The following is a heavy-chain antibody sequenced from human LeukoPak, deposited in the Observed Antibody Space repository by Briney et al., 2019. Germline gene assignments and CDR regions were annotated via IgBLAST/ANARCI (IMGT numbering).Heavy chain of an antibody. V-gene: IGHV3-30*03. D-gene: IGHD3-16*02. Sequence: GGSLRLSCAASGFTFSSYGMHWVRQAPGKGLEWVAVISYDGSNKYYADSVKGRFTISRDNSKNTLYLQMNSLRAEDTAVYYCATSGRTFTFGGVIVRGALVYWGQGTLVTVSS. CDR2: ISYDGSNK. J-gene: IGHJ4*02. CDR3: ATSGRTFTFGGVIVRGALVY. CDR1: GFTFSSYG.